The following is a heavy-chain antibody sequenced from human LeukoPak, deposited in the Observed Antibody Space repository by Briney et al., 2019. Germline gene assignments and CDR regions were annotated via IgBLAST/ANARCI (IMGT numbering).Heavy chain of an antibody. CDR1: GFTFDNYA. J-gene: IGHJ4*02. CDR3: AKVHSVAGAH. D-gene: IGHD6-19*01. V-gene: IGHV3-30*02. CDR2: IRYDGSNK. Sequence: GRSLRLSCAASGFTFDNYAMHWVRQAPGKGLEWVAFIRYDGSNKYYADSVKGRFTISRDNSKNTLYLQMNSLRAEDTAVYYCAKVHSVAGAHWGQGTLVTVSS.